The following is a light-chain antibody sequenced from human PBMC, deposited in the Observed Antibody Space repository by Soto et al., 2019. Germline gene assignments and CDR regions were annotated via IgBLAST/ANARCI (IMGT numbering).Light chain of an antibody. Sequence: QPALTQPASVSGSPGQSITISCTGTTSDVGRYNYVSWHQQHPGKAPKLLIFDVSNRPSGVSDRFSGSKSGNTASLTISGLQAEDEADYYCNSYTTGTTWVFGGGTKLTVL. CDR1: TSDVGRYNY. CDR2: DVS. J-gene: IGLJ3*02. V-gene: IGLV2-14*01. CDR3: NSYTTGTTWV.